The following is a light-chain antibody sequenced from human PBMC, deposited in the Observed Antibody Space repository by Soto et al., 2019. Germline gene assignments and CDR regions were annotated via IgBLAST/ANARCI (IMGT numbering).Light chain of an antibody. CDR3: SSYTSTSTYV. V-gene: IGLV2-14*01. Sequence: QSALTQPASVSGSPGQSVAISCTGTSSDVGGYNYVSWYQQHPGKAPKLMIQAVINRPSGVSDRFSGSKSGNTASLTISGLQAEDEADYYCSSYTSTSTYVFGSGTQLTVL. CDR2: AVI. J-gene: IGLJ1*01. CDR1: SSDVGGYNY.